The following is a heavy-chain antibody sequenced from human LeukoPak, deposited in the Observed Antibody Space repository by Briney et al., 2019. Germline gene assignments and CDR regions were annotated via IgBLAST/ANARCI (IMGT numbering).Heavy chain of an antibody. Sequence: ASETLSLTCTVSGGSISSSSYYWGWLRQPPGKGLEWIGSIYYSGSTYYNPSLKSRVTISVDTSKNQFSLKLSSVTAADTAVYYCARQGVVTAIPSYFDYWGQGTLVTVSS. V-gene: IGHV4-39*01. CDR1: GGSISSSSYY. J-gene: IGHJ4*02. CDR2: IYYSGST. D-gene: IGHD2-21*02. CDR3: ARQGVVTAIPSYFDY.